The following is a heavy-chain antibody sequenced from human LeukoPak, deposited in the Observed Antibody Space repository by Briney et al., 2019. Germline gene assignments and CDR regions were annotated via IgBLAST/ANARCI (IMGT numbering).Heavy chain of an antibody. Sequence: PSQALSLTCAVSGGSISSGGYSWSWIRQPPGKGLEWIGYIYYSGSTYYNPSLKSRVTISVDTSKNQFSLKLSSVTAADTAVYYCASGSRIAAAGQKGYYFDYWGQGTLVTVSS. CDR2: IYYSGST. D-gene: IGHD6-13*01. CDR1: GGSISSGGYS. CDR3: ASGSRIAAAGQKGYYFDY. J-gene: IGHJ4*02. V-gene: IGHV4-30-4*07.